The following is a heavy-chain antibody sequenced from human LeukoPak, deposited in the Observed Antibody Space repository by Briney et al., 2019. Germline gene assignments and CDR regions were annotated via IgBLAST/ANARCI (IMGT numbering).Heavy chain of an antibody. V-gene: IGHV1-2*06. CDR3: ARGFGSNPPQGPFFDY. D-gene: IGHD4-11*01. Sequence: GASVKVSCKASGYTFTGYYMHWVRLAPGQGLEWMGRINPNSGGTNYAQKFQGRVTMTRDTSISTAYMELSRLRSDDTAVYYCARGFGSNPPQGPFFDYWGQGTLVTVSS. CDR2: INPNSGGT. CDR1: GYTFTGYY. J-gene: IGHJ4*02.